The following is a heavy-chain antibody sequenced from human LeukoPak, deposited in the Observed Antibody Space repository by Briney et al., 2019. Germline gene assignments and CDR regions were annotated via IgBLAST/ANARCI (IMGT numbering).Heavy chain of an antibody. J-gene: IGHJ1*01. CDR1: GFTFSSYG. CDR3: ARDSTPAGSPEYFQH. Sequence: GGPLRLSCAASGFTFSSYGMYLVPQAPGKGPEWVAAIWYDGSNKYYADSVKGRFNISRDNSKNILYLQMNSHRAEDTAVYYCARDSTPAGSPEYFQHWGQGTLVTVSS. CDR2: IWYDGSNK. V-gene: IGHV3-33*08. D-gene: IGHD2-15*01.